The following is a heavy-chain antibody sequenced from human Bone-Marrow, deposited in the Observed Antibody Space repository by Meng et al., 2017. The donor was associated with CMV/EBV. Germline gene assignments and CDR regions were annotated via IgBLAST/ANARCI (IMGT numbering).Heavy chain of an antibody. CDR1: GFALSDAW. D-gene: IGHD5/OR15-5a*01. Sequence: GGSLRLSCASFGFALSDAWMTWIRQPPGKGPEWVGRIRNEADGGTVDYGPSVEGRFTISRDNSKNTLYLQMNSLRAEDTAVYYCARESVYGKDYWGQGTLVTIYS. CDR3: ARESVYGKDY. J-gene: IGHJ4*02. V-gene: IGHV3-15*01. CDR2: IRNEADGGTV.